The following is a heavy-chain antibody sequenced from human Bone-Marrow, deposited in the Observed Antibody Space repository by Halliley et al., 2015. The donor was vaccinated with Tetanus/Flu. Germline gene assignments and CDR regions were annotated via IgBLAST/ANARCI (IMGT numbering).Heavy chain of an antibody. J-gene: IGHJ6*02. Sequence: TLSLTCTVSGGSLSSGSHYWGWIRQPPGKGLEWIGSIHYSGSPYYNPSPKSRVTISVDTSKNQFSLKLSSVTAADRAVYYCARGLGMDVWGQGTTVTVSS. V-gene: IGHV4-39*01. CDR2: IHYSGSP. CDR1: GGSLSSGSHY. CDR3: ARGLGMDV.